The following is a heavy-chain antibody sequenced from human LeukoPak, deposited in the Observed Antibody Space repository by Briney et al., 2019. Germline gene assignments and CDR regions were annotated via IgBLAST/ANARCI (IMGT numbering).Heavy chain of an antibody. J-gene: IGHJ4*02. CDR3: AKDLDYTTCGYYFDY. CDR1: GFTFSSYA. Sequence: PGGSLRLSCTASGFTFSSYAMNWVRKAPGKGLEWVSGIGAGGTFTYYADSVKGRFTISRDNSRNTLYLQMNSLRADDPAVYYCAKDLDYTTCGYYFDYWGQGTLVTVSS. V-gene: IGHV3-23*01. D-gene: IGHD4-11*01. CDR2: IGAGGTFT.